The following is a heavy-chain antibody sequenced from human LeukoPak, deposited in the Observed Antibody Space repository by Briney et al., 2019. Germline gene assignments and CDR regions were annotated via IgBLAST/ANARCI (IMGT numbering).Heavy chain of an antibody. J-gene: IGHJ4*02. CDR1: GYTFTGYY. D-gene: IGHD6-19*01. V-gene: IGHV1-2*02. CDR2: INPNSGGT. CDR3: ATGGGEGIAVAGPPLFDY. Sequence: EASVKVSCKAPGYTFTGYYMHWVRQAPGQGLEWMGWINPNSGGTNYAQKFQGRVTMTEDTSTDTAYMELSSLRSEDTAVYYCATGGGEGIAVAGPPLFDYWGQGTLVTVSS.